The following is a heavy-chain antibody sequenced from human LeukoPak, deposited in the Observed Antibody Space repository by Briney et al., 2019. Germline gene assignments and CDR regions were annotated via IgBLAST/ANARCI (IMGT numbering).Heavy chain of an antibody. D-gene: IGHD3-10*01. CDR1: GFTVSSNY. V-gene: IGHV3-21*01. CDR3: ARVGGLWFGEL. Sequence: GGSLRLSCAASGFTVSSNYMNWVRHAPGKGLEWVSSISSSSSHIYYADSVKGRFIISRDNAKNSLYLQMNSLSTDDTAVYYCARVGGLWFGELWGQGTLVTVSS. CDR2: ISSSSSHI. J-gene: IGHJ4*02.